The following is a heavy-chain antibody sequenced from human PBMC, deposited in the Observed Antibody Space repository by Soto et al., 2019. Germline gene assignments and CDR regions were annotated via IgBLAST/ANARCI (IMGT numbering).Heavy chain of an antibody. V-gene: IGHV4-4*07. D-gene: IGHD1-7*01. CDR1: GDTITSFS. CDR3: EGESGENWSYEAY. CDR2: ISTTGNT. J-gene: IGHJ4*02. Sequence: SETLSLTCTVSGDTITSFSWNWIRQSAGKGLEWIGRISTTGNTHYNPSLESRVTTSLDTSKNQFSLKLTSVTAADTAVYYCEGESGENWSYEAYWGQGTLVTVSS.